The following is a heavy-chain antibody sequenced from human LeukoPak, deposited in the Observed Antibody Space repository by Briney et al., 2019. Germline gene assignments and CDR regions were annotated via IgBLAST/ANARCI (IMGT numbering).Heavy chain of an antibody. CDR2: NSGSGGST. D-gene: IGHD2-2*01. V-gene: IGHV3-23*01. J-gene: IGHJ4*02. CDR1: GFTFSSYA. CDR3: AKDGPKYCSSTSCSPFDY. Sequence: PGGSLRLSCAASGFTFSSYAMSWVRQAPGKGLEWVSANSGSGGSTYYADSVKGRFTISRDNSQNTLYLQMNSLRAEDTAVYYCAKDGPKYCSSTSCSPFDYWGQGTLVTVSS.